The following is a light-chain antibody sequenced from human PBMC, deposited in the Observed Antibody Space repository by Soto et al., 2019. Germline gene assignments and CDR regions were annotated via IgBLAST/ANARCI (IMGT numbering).Light chain of an antibody. J-gene: IGLJ2*01. Sequence: QAVVTQPPSVSAAPGQRVTISCTGSSSNIGAGFEVHWYQQLPGTAPKLLIYTNINRPSGVPDRFSGSRSGTSASLAITGLQAEDEADYYCQSYDSSLSGYVIFGGGTQLTVL. CDR2: TNI. CDR1: SSNIGAGFE. CDR3: QSYDSSLSGYVI. V-gene: IGLV1-40*01.